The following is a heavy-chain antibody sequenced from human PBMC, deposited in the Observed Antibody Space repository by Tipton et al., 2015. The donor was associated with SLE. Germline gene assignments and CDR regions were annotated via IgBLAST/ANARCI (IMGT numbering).Heavy chain of an antibody. CDR2: ITSSGSTI. J-gene: IGHJ4*02. Sequence: SLRLSCAASGFTFSDYYMSWIRQAPGKGLEWVSYITSSGSTIYYLDSVKGRFTISRDNAKNSLYLQMNSLRGEDTAVYYCARVHSSSTMFLDFWGLGTLVTVSS. V-gene: IGHV3-11*01. CDR3: ARVHSSSTMFLDF. D-gene: IGHD3-10*02. CDR1: GFTFSDYY.